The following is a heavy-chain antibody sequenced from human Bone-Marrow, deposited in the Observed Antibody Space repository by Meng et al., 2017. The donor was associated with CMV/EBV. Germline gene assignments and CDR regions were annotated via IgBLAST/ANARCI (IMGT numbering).Heavy chain of an antibody. J-gene: IGHJ6*02. V-gene: IGHV3-20*04. Sequence: GGSLRLSCAASGFTFDDYGMSWVRQAPGKGLEWVSGINWNGGSTGYADSVKGRFTISRDNAKNSLYLQMNSLRAEDTAVYYCARDDREYCSSTSCYYSYYGMDVWGQGTTVTVSS. D-gene: IGHD2-2*01. CDR1: GFTFDDYG. CDR2: INWNGGST. CDR3: ARDDREYCSSTSCYYSYYGMDV.